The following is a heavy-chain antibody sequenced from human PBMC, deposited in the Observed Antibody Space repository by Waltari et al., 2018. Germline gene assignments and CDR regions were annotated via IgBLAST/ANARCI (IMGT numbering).Heavy chain of an antibody. CDR2: IIPVFGTA. Sequence: QVQLVQSGAEVKKSGSSVKVSWMAFGVTFSIKPVHWVRQALGQGLEWMGGIIPVFGTAKYEQKFQDRVTITADRSTSKAYMEMTSLRSDDTAVYYCASCFSTSCLISYYFYMDVWGQGTTVTVSS. CDR1: GVTFSIKP. CDR3: ASCFSTSCLISYYFYMDV. J-gene: IGHJ6*02. D-gene: IGHD3-3*01. V-gene: IGHV1-69*14.